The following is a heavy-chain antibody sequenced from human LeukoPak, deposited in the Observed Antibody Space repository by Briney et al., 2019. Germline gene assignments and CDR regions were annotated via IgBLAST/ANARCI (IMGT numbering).Heavy chain of an antibody. D-gene: IGHD2-8*01. CDR3: TAEKNGSPHY. J-gene: IGHJ4*02. CDR2: IYYTGST. V-gene: IGHV4-39*07. CDR1: RGSVSSSTYY. Sequence: SETLSLTFTVSRGSVSSSTYYWSWDRPPPGKGLEWIASIYYTGSTYYNPSLKSRVTISLDMSKNEFFLTMTSVTAADTAVYFCTAEKNGSPHYWGQGTQVTVSS.